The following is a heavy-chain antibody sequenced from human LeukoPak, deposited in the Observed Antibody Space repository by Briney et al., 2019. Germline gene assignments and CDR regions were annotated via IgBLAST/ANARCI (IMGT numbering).Heavy chain of an antibody. D-gene: IGHD6-13*01. CDR1: GFTFSSYA. Sequence: PGGSLRLSWAASGFTFSSYAMHWVRQAPGKGLEWVAAISYDGSNKYYADSVKGRFTISRDNSKNTLNLQMNSLRAEDTAVYYCASNRIAAATKGPPDYWGQGTLVTVSS. V-gene: IGHV3-30-3*01. J-gene: IGHJ4*02. CDR2: ISYDGSNK. CDR3: ASNRIAAATKGPPDY.